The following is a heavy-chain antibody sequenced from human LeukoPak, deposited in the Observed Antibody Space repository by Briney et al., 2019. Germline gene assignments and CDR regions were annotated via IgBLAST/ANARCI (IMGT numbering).Heavy chain of an antibody. V-gene: IGHV3-7*01. CDR2: LILDGSEK. D-gene: IGHD6-13*01. CDR1: GFTFNSYW. J-gene: IGHJ3*02. Sequence: PGGSLRLSCAASGFTFNSYWMNWVRQAPGKGVGWVSSLILDGSEKYYVGSVKGRFTISRDNAQKSLYLRMNSLRAEDTAVYYCARDSEKSSSFAFDIWGQGTMVTVSS. CDR3: ARDSEKSSSFAFDI.